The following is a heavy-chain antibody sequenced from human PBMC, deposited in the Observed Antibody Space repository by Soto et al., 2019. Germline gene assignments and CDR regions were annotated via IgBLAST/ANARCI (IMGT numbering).Heavy chain of an antibody. V-gene: IGHV3-23*01. CDR2: ISGSGVST. CDR3: AKDSGYSYGYDAFDI. Sequence: GGSLRLCCAASGFTFSSDAMSWVRQAPGKGLEWVSAISGSGVSTYYADSVKGRFTISRDNSKSTLYLQMNSLRAEDTAVYYCAKDSGYSYGYDAFDIWGQGTMVTVSS. J-gene: IGHJ3*02. CDR1: GFTFSSDA. D-gene: IGHD5-18*01.